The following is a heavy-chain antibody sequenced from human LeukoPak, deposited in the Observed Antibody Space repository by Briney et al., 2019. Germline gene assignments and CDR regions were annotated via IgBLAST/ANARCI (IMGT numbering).Heavy chain of an antibody. V-gene: IGHV3-33*06. CDR3: AKGIDLGYSYAHY. J-gene: IGHJ4*02. D-gene: IGHD5-18*01. Sequence: PGRSLRLSCAAPGFTFSSYGMHWVRQAPGKGLEWVAVIWYDGSNKYYADSVKGRFTISRDNSKNTLYLQMNSLRAEDTAVYYCAKGIDLGYSYAHYWGQGTLVTVSS. CDR1: GFTFSSYG. CDR2: IWYDGSNK.